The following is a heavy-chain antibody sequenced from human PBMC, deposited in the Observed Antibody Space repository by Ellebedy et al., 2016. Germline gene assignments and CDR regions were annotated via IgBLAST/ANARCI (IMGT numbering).Heavy chain of an antibody. CDR1: GGSIDSYY. D-gene: IGHD2-21*02. CDR2: INHSGST. J-gene: IGHJ4*02. CDR3: AIGVLRVYCGGDCFAFDY. V-gene: IGHV4-34*01. Sequence: SETLSLXCTVSGGSIDSYYWSWIRQPAGKGLEWIGEINHSGSTNYNPSLKSRVTISVDTSKNQFSLNLSSVTAADTAVYYCAIGVLRVYCGGDCFAFDYWGQGTLVTVSS.